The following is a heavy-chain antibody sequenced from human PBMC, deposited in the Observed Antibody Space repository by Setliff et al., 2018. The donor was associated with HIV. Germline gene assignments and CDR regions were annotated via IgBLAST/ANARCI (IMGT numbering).Heavy chain of an antibody. CDR2: INAGNGNT. D-gene: IGHD6-6*01. Sequence: ASVKVSCKASGYTFTSYAMHWVRQAPGQRLEWMGWINAGNGNTKYSQKFQGRVTITRDTSASTAYMELSSLRSEDTAVYFCARASLAARPHFFDSWGQGTLVTVSS. CDR3: ARASLAARPHFFDS. J-gene: IGHJ4*02. CDR1: GYTFTSYA. V-gene: IGHV1-3*01.